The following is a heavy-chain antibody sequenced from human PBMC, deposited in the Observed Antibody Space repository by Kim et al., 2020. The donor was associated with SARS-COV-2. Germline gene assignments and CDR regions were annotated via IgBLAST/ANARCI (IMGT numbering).Heavy chain of an antibody. D-gene: IGHD3-16*02. CDR1: GFTFSSYA. CDR3: AKDWEGNYDYVWGSYRFPRVGLDY. V-gene: IGHV3-23*01. J-gene: IGHJ4*02. CDR2: ISGSGGST. Sequence: GGSLRLSCAASGFTFSSYAMSWVRQAPGKGLEWVSAISGSGGSTYYADSVKGRFTISRDNSKNTLYLQMNSLRAEDTAVYYCAKDWEGNYDYVWGSYRFPRVGLDYWGQGTLVTVSS.